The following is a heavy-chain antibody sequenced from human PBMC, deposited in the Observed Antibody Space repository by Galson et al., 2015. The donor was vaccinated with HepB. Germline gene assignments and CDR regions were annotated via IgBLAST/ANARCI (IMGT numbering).Heavy chain of an antibody. J-gene: IGHJ4*02. CDR1: GGSFSGYY. V-gene: IGHV4-34*01. D-gene: IGHD5-18*01. CDR2: INHSGST. CDR3: ARVGGSGQLWLDY. Sequence: LSLTCAVYGGSFSGYYWSWIRQPPGKGLEWIGEINHSGSTNYNPSLKSRVTISVDTSKNQFSLKLSSVTAADTAVYYCARVGGSGQLWLDYWGQGTLVTVSS.